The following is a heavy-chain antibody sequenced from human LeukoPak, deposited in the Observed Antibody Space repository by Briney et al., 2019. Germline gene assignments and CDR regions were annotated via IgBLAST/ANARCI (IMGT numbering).Heavy chain of an antibody. CDR1: GGTFSSYA. V-gene: IGHV1-69*01. D-gene: IGHD3-16*01. CDR2: IIPIFGTA. J-gene: IGHJ3*02. CDR3: ARDNPSIPDRPIWGHQSTDAFDI. Sequence: ASVKVSCKASGGTFSSYAISWVRQAPGQGLEWMGGIIPIFGTANYAQKFQGRVTITADESTSTAYMELSSLRSEDTAVYYCARDNPSIPDRPIWGHQSTDAFDIWGQGTMVTVSS.